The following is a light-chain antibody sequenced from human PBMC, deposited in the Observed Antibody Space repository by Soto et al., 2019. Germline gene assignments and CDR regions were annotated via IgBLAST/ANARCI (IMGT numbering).Light chain of an antibody. J-gene: IGLJ3*02. CDR1: SSNIGAGYD. CDR3: QQYYSSRRGWV. CDR2: GNS. V-gene: IGLV1-40*01. Sequence: QSVLTQPPSVSGAPGQRVTISCTGSSSNIGAGYDVHWYQQLPGTAPKLLIYGNSNRPSGVPDRFSGSKSGASASLAITGLRAEDEADYYCQQYYSSRRGWVFGGGTKLTVL.